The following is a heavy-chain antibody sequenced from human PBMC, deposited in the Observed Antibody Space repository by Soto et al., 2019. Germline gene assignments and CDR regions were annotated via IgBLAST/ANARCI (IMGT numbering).Heavy chain of an antibody. CDR2: ISYDGSNK. CDR1: GFTFSSYA. D-gene: IGHD1-20*01. Sequence: GGSLRLSCAASGFTFSSYAMHWVRQAPGKGLEWVAVISYDGSNKYYADSVKGRFTISRDNSKNTLYLQMNSLRAEDTAVYYCARDIIGGPFLYYYYYGMDVWGQGTTVTVSS. CDR3: ARDIIGGPFLYYYYYGMDV. V-gene: IGHV3-30-3*01. J-gene: IGHJ6*02.